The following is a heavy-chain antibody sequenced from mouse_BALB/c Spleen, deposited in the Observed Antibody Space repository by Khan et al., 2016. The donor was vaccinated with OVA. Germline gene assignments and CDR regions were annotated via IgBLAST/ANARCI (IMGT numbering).Heavy chain of an antibody. J-gene: IGHJ3*01. CDR1: GYSFTAYY. Sequence: VQLKQSGPDLVKTGASVKISCKASGYSFTAYYMNWVKLSHGKSLECIGRINPNTYNTNYNQKLKGKAILTVDTSSSTAYMELRSLTSEDAAGYFCAGGYDFFAYGGQGTLVTVSA. V-gene: IGHV1-18*01. CDR3: AGGYDFFAY. D-gene: IGHD2-14*01. CDR2: INPNTYNT.